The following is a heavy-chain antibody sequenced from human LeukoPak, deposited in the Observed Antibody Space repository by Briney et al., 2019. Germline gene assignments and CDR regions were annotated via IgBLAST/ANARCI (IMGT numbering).Heavy chain of an antibody. Sequence: SVKVSCKASGGTFSSYAISWVRQAPGQGLEWMGGIIPIFGTANYAQKFQGRVTITADESTSTAYMELGSLRSEDTAVYYCARVALRGGYFDYWGQGTLVTVSS. CDR3: ARVALRGGYFDY. CDR1: GGTFSSYA. V-gene: IGHV1-69*13. CDR2: IIPIFGTA. J-gene: IGHJ4*02. D-gene: IGHD3-16*01.